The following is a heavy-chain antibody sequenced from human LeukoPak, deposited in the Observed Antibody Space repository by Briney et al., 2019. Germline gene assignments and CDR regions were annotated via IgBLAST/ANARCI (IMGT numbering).Heavy chain of an antibody. J-gene: IGHJ4*02. Sequence: GGSLRLSCAASGFTFSSYGMHWVRQAPGKGLEWVAVISYDGSNKYYADSVKGRFTISRDNSKNTLYLQMNSLRAEDTAVYYCAKGLYYYGSGSHSYSDYWGQGTLVTVSS. V-gene: IGHV3-30*18. CDR1: GFTFSSYG. CDR3: AKGLYYYGSGSHSYSDY. CDR2: ISYDGSNK. D-gene: IGHD3-10*01.